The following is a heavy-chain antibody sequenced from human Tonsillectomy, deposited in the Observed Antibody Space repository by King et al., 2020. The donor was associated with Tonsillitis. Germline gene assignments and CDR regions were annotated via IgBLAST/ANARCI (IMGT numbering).Heavy chain of an antibody. CDR2: MNPKSGNT. V-gene: IGHV1-8*01. Sequence: QLVQSGAEVKKPGASVKVSCKASGYTFTSYDINWVRQATGQGLEWMGWMNPKSGNTGYVQKFQGRVTMTRNTSINTAYMELSSLRSEDTAGYYCAVLLLWSQGDYWGQGTLVRVSS. D-gene: IGHD2-15*01. CDR3: AVLLLWSQGDY. J-gene: IGHJ4*02. CDR1: GYTFTSYD.